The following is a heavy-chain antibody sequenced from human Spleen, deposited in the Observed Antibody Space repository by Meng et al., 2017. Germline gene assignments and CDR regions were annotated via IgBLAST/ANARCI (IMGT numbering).Heavy chain of an antibody. CDR3: AKDEGGATY. CDR1: GFTFRSYG. D-gene: IGHD1-26*01. J-gene: IGHJ4*02. V-gene: IGHV3-30*18. Sequence: QVQLVESGGGVVQPGRSLRLSCAASGFTFRSYGMHWVRQAPGKGLEWVALISYDGSNKYYADSVKGRFTISRDNSKNTPYLQMNSLRAEDTALYYCAKDEGGATYWGQGTLVTVSS. CDR2: ISYDGSNK.